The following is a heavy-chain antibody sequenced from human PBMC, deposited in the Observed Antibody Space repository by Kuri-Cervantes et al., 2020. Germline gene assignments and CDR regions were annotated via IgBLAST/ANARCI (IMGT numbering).Heavy chain of an antibody. Sequence: SVKVSCKAPGGTFSSYAISWVRQAPGQGLEWMGGIIPIFGTANYAQKFQGRVTITEDESTSTSYMELSSLRSEDTAVYYCARSPIVVVTQYYFDYWGQGTLVTVSS. V-gene: IGHV1-69*13. CDR3: ARSPIVVVTQYYFDY. CDR1: GGTFSSYA. CDR2: IIPIFGTA. J-gene: IGHJ4*02. D-gene: IGHD2-21*02.